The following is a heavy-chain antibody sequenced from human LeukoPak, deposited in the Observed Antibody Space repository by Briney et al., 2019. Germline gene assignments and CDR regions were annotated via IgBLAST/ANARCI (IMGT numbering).Heavy chain of an antibody. V-gene: IGHV4-34*01. CDR1: GGSFSGYY. CDR2: INHSGST. CDR3: AKGYSSSWYGRNFDY. D-gene: IGHD6-13*01. Sequence: SETLSLTCAVYGGSFSGYYWSWIRQPPGEGLEWIGEINHSGSTNYNPSLKSRVTISVDTSKNQFSLKLSSVTAADTAVYYCAKGYSSSWYGRNFDYWGQGTLVTVSS. J-gene: IGHJ4*02.